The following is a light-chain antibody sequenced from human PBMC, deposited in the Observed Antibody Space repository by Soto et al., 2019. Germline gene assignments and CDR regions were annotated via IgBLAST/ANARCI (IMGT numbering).Light chain of an antibody. J-gene: IGKJ1*01. Sequence: DIVLTQSPATLSLSPGDRATLSCRASQSVGTSLAWYKQQPGQAPRLLIHDAPYRASGIPERFSGSGSGTAFSLSISSLEPDDFAVYYCQHRSSWPRSFGRGTKVEV. CDR3: QHRSSWPRS. V-gene: IGKV3-11*01. CDR2: DAP. CDR1: QSVGTS.